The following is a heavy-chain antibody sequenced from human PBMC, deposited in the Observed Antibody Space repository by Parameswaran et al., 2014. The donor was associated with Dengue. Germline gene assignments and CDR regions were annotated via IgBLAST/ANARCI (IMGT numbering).Heavy chain of an antibody. J-gene: IGHJ3*02. CDR2: IKQDGSEK. V-gene: IGHV3-7*04. CDR3: ARTMEGAFDI. D-gene: IGHD3-3*01. Sequence: VRQMPGKGLEWVANIKQDGSEKYYVDSVKGRFTISRDNAKNSLYLQMNSLRAEDTAVYYCARTMEGAFDIWGQGTMVTVSS.